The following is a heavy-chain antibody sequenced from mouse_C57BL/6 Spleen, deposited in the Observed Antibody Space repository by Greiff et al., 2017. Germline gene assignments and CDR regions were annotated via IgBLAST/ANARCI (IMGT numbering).Heavy chain of an antibody. CDR2: IYPSDSET. CDR1: GYTFTSYW. CDR3: ATYYYGSSLYWYVGV. D-gene: IGHD1-1*01. V-gene: IGHV1-61*01. J-gene: IGHJ1*03. Sequence: VQLQQPGAELVRPGSSVKLSCKASGYTFTSYWMDWVKQRPGQGLEWIGNIYPSDSETHYNQKFKDKATLTVDKSSSTAYMQLSSLTSEDSAVYYSATYYYGSSLYWYVGVWGTGATVTVSS.